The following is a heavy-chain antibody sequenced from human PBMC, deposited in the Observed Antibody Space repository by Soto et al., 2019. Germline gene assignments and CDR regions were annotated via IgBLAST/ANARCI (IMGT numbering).Heavy chain of an antibody. CDR1: GDSISSGGYY. Sequence: SETLSLTCTVSGDSISSGGYYWSWIRHLPGEGLEWIGYISHSGYTYYNPALKSRVTISVDTSKNQFSLKLSSVTAADTAVYYCARDLRGECRAWAFDNWGQGTMVTVSS. CDR2: ISHSGYT. V-gene: IGHV4-31*03. J-gene: IGHJ3*02. CDR3: ARDLRGECRAWAFDN. D-gene: IGHD3-10*01.